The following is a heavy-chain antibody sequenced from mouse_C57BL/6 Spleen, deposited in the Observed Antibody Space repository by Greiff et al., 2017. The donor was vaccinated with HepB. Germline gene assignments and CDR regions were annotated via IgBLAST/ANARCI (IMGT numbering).Heavy chain of an antibody. V-gene: IGHV5-6*01. CDR1: GFTFSSYG. CDR2: ISSGGSYT. D-gene: IGHD1-1*01. J-gene: IGHJ4*01. Sequence: EVQGVESGGDLVKPGGSLKLSCAASGFTFSSYGMSWVRQTPDKRLEWVATISSGGSYTYYPDSVKGRFTISRDNAKNTLYLQMSSLKSEDTAMYYCARVNYGSSPYYAMDYWGQGTSVTVSS. CDR3: ARVNYGSSPYYAMDY.